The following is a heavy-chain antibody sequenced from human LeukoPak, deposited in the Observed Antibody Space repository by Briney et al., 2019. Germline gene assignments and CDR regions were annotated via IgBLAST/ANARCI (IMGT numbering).Heavy chain of an antibody. CDR2: ISSRSRTI. D-gene: IGHD3-22*01. CDR1: GFTFSSYN. J-gene: IGHJ4*02. CDR3: ARGEYYYDTSGYPQ. V-gene: IGHV3-48*01. Sequence: QSGGSLRLSCAASGFTFSSYNMNWVRQAPGKGLECISYISSRSRTIYYADSVKGRFTISRDNAKNSLYLQMNSLRAEDTAVYYCARGEYYYDTSGYPQWGQGTLVTVSS.